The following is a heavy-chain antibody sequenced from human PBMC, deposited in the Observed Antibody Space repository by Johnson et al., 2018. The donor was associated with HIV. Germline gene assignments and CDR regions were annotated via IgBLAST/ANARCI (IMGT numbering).Heavy chain of an antibody. V-gene: IGHV3-33*08. Sequence: QVQLVESGGGVVQPGRSLRLSCAASGFTFSSYGMHWVRQAPGKGLEWVAVIWYDGGNKYYADSVKGRFTVSRDNSKNTLYLQMNSLRAEDSALYFCASGVDAFDIWGQGTMVTVSS. CDR2: IWYDGGNK. D-gene: IGHD3-16*01. J-gene: IGHJ3*02. CDR1: GFTFSSYG. CDR3: ASGVDAFDI.